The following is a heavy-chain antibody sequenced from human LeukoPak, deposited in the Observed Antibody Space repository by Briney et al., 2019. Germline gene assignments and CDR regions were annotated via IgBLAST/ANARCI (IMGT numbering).Heavy chain of an antibody. J-gene: IGHJ6*02. CDR1: GYTFTSYD. Sequence: ASVKVSCKASGYTFTSYDINWVRQATGQGLEWMGWMNPNSGNTGYAQKFQGRVTMTRNTSISTAYMELSSLRSEDTAVYYCARGMTYGSGSYYSPSPNGMDVWGQGTTVTVSS. V-gene: IGHV1-8*01. CDR2: MNPNSGNT. CDR3: ARGMTYGSGSYYSPSPNGMDV. D-gene: IGHD3-10*01.